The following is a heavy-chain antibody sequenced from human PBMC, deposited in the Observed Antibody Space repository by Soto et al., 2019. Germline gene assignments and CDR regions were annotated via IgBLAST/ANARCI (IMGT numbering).Heavy chain of an antibody. CDR1: GFTFSSYA. D-gene: IGHD2-21*01. J-gene: IGHJ6*02. V-gene: IGHV3-64*01. Sequence: EVQLVESGGGLVQPGGSLRLSCAASGFTFSSYAMHWVRQAPGKGLEYVSAITRNGGNTDYASSLKGRFTISRDNSKNTLYLQMGSLRAEDMAVYYCARRIPFGYGMDVWGQGTTVTVSS. CDR3: ARRIPFGYGMDV. CDR2: ITRNGGNT.